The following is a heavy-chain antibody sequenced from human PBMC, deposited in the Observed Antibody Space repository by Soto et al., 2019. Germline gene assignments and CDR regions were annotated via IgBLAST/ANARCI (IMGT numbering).Heavy chain of an antibody. CDR1: GDSVSSNSAT. V-gene: IGHV6-1*01. CDR2: TYYRSKWYS. CDR3: ARAAYSGSYQGYFDY. J-gene: IGHJ4*02. D-gene: IGHD1-26*01. Sequence: SQTLSLTCAISGDSVSSNSATWNWIRQSPSRGLEWLGRTYYRSKWYSDYAVSVKSRITINPDTSKNQFSLQLNSVTPEDTAVYYCARAAYSGSYQGYFDYWGQGALVTVSS.